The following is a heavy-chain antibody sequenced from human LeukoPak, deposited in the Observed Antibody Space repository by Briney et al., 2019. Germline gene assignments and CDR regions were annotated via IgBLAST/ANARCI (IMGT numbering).Heavy chain of an antibody. Sequence: GGSLRLSCAASGFTFNYYGMHWVRQAPGKGLEWVAFIRYDGSNKYYTDPVKGRFTISRDDSKNTLYLQMNSLRAEDTAVYYCAKARGYCSSTSCFRPFDYWGQGTLVTVSS. V-gene: IGHV3-30*02. CDR2: IRYDGSNK. CDR1: GFTFNYYG. CDR3: AKARGYCSSTSCFRPFDY. D-gene: IGHD2-2*01. J-gene: IGHJ4*02.